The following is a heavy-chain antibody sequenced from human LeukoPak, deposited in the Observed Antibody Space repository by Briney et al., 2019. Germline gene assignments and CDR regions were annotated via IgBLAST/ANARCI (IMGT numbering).Heavy chain of an antibody. J-gene: IGHJ4*02. CDR1: GFTFSSYA. CDR2: LSGGGGST. D-gene: IGHD3-22*01. Sequence: GGSLRLSCAASGFTFSSYALSWVRQAPGKGLEWVSTLSGGGGSTYYADSVKGRFTISRDDSKNTLYLQMNSLRAEDTAVYYCAKGRSPSSVTSFDYWGQGTLVTVYS. V-gene: IGHV3-23*01. CDR3: AKGRSPSSVTSFDY.